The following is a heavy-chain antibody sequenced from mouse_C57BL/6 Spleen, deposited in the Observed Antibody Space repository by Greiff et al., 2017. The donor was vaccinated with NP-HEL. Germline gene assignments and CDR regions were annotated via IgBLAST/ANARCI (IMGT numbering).Heavy chain of an antibody. D-gene: IGHD2-3*01. CDR1: GYAFSSSW. CDR2: LYPGDGDT. J-gene: IGHJ4*01. Sequence: VQLQQSGPELVKPGASVKISCKASGYAFSSSWMHWVKQRPGRGLEWIGRLYPGDGDTNYNGKFKGKATLTADKSSSTAYMQLSSLTSEDSAVYFCARGTLYDGYYAYAMDYGGKGTSVTVAS. V-gene: IGHV1-82*01. CDR3: ARGTLYDGYYAYAMDY.